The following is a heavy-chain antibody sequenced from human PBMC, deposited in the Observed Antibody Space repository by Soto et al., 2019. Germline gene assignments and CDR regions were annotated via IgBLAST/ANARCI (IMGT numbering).Heavy chain of an antibody. CDR2: IIPIFGTA. J-gene: IGHJ5*02. D-gene: IGHD3-22*01. CDR1: GGTFSSYA. Sequence: QFQLVQSGAEVKKPGSSVKVSCKASGGTFSSYAISWVRQAPGQGLEWMGEIIPIFGTANYAQKFQGRVTFTADESTSTAYMELSSLRSEDTAVYYCARDRGPSSGYYPYWFDPWGQGTLVTVSS. CDR3: ARDRGPSSGYYPYWFDP. V-gene: IGHV1-69*12.